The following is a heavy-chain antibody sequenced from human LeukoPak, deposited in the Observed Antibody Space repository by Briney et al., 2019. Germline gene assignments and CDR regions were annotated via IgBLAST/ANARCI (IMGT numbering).Heavy chain of an antibody. CDR2: INPSGGST. D-gene: IGHD3-10*01. J-gene: IGHJ3*02. Sequence: ASVKVSCKASGYTFTSYYMHWVRQAPGQGLEWMGIINPSGGSTSYAQKFQGRVTMTRDTSISTAYMELSRLRSDDTAAYYCARSGITMVRGVMLFNDAFDIWGQGTMVTVSS. CDR1: GYTFTSYY. CDR3: ARSGITMVRGVMLFNDAFDI. V-gene: IGHV1-46*01.